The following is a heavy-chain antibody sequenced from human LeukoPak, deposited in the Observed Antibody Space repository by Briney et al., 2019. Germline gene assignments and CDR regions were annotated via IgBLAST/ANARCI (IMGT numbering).Heavy chain of an antibody. CDR2: INQDGSEK. CDR1: GFTFSDYA. D-gene: IGHD3-16*02. J-gene: IGHJ4*02. Sequence: QPGGSLRLSCAASGFTFSDYAMSWVRQAPGKGLEWVANINQDGSEKYYVDSVKGRFTISRDNANNSLYLQMNSLRAEDTAVYYCAANGYYDYVWGSYRSDYWGQGTLVTVSS. V-gene: IGHV3-7*01. CDR3: AANGYYDYVWGSYRSDY.